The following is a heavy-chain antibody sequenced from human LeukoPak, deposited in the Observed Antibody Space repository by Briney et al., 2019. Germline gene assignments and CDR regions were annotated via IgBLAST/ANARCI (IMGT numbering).Heavy chain of an antibody. CDR3: AKDRMTLYYYGMDV. J-gene: IGHJ6*02. CDR1: GFNFSSYG. D-gene: IGHD2-21*02. Sequence: GRSLRLSCAASGFNFSSYGMHWVRQAPGKGLEWVAVISYDGSNKYYADSVKGRFTISRDNSKNTLYLQMNSLRAEDTAVYYCAKDRMTLYYYGMDVWGQGTTVTVSS. V-gene: IGHV3-30*18. CDR2: ISYDGSNK.